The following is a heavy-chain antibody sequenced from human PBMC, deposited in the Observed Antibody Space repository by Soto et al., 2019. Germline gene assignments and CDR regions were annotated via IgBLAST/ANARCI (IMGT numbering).Heavy chain of an antibody. Sequence: SGPTLVNPTQTLTLTCILSGFSLSTSGVGVGWIRQPPGKALEWLALIYWDDDKRYSPSLKSRLTITKDTSKNQVVLTMTNMDPVDTATYYCAHSPLKDFSDYYYVDYWGQGTLVTVSS. CDR3: AHSPLKDFSDYYYVDY. CDR2: IYWDDDK. V-gene: IGHV2-5*02. J-gene: IGHJ4*02. CDR1: GFSLSTSGVG. D-gene: IGHD4-17*01.